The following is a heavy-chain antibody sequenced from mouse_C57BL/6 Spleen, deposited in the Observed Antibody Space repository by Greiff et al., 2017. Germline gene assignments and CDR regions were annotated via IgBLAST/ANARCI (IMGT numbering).Heavy chain of an antibody. CDR1: GFSLTSYG. Sequence: VKLVESGPGLVAPSQSLSITCTVSGFSLTSYGVDWVSQPPGTGLEWLGVLWGGGSTNYNSPPLPRLSISKDNSKSQVFLKMNSLLTDDTAMYYCAAHYYGSSYYYAMDYWGQGTSVTVSS. V-gene: IGHV2-9*01. D-gene: IGHD1-1*01. J-gene: IGHJ4*01. CDR2: LWGGGST. CDR3: AAHYYGSSYYYAMDY.